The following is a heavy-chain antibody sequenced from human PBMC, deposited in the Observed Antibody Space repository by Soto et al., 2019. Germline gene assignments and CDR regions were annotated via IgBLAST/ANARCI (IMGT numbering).Heavy chain of an antibody. Sequence: QVQLVQSGAEVKKPGASVKVSCKASGYTFTSYDINWVRQATGQGLEWMGWMNPNSGNTSYAQKVQGRVTMTRNTSITTAYTELSILRSEDTAVYYCARTLYGDNVDYWGQGTLVTVSS. V-gene: IGHV1-8*01. J-gene: IGHJ4*02. CDR1: GYTFTSYD. D-gene: IGHD4-17*01. CDR2: MNPNSGNT. CDR3: ARTLYGDNVDY.